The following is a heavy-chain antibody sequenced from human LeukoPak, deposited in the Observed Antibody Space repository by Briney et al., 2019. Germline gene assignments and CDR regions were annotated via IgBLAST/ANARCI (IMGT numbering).Heavy chain of an antibody. CDR3: ARDQADIVGATNEYFQH. CDR1: GYTFTGYY. V-gene: IGHV1-2*02. CDR2: INPNSGGT. J-gene: IGHJ1*01. D-gene: IGHD1-26*01. Sequence: ASVKVSCKASGYTFTGYYMHWVRQAPGQGLEWMGWINPNSGGTNYAQKLQGRVTMTTDTSTSTAYMELRSLRSDDTAVYYCARDQADIVGATNEYFQHWGQGTLVTVSS.